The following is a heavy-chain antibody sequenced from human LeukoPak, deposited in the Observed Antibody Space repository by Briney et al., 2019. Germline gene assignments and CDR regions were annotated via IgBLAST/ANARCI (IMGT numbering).Heavy chain of an antibody. CDR3: VKESGFMVAPNSAFDI. J-gene: IGHJ3*02. Sequence: GGSLRLSCPASGFTFNSYPVHWVRQAPGKGLEYVSGVSRNGGSTYYADSVKGRFTISRDNSKNTLYLQMSSLRAEDTAVYYCVKESGFMVAPNSAFDIWGQGTMVTVSS. CDR1: GFTFNSYP. D-gene: IGHD4/OR15-4a*01. V-gene: IGHV3-64D*06. CDR2: VSRNGGST.